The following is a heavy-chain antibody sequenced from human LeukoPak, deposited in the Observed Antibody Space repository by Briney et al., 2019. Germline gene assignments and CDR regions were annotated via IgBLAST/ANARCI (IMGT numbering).Heavy chain of an antibody. CDR2: IIPIFGTA. J-gene: IGHJ4*01. V-gene: IGHV1-69*13. CDR3: ARDDYYDSSGYFTFDY. CDR1: GGTFSSYA. Sequence: GASVKVSCKASGGTFSSYAISWVRQAPGQGLEWMGGIIPIFGTANYAQKFQGRVTITADESTSTAYMELSSLRSEDTAVYYCARDDYYDSSGYFTFDYWGQGNLVTVSS. D-gene: IGHD3-22*01.